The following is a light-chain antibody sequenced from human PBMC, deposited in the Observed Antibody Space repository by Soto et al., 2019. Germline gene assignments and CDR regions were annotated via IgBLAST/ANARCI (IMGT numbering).Light chain of an antibody. J-gene: IGKJ4*01. CDR1: QSVGRN. Sequence: EIVMTQSPATLSVSPGERATLSCRASQSVGRNLAWYQQKPGQAPRLLISGASTRATDIPARFSGSGSGTDFTLTISSLQSEDFAVYFCQQYNYWPPLTFGGGTKVEIK. V-gene: IGKV3-15*01. CDR2: GAS. CDR3: QQYNYWPPLT.